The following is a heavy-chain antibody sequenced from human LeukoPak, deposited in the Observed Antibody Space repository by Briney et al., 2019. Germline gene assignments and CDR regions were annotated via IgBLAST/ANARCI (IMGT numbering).Heavy chain of an antibody. Sequence: SVKVSCKASGGTFSSYAISWVRQAPGQGLEWMGRIIPIFGTANYAQKFQGRVTITTDESTSTAYMELSSLRAEDTAVYYCARDMADHYYDSSGYYSFDYWGQGTLVTVSS. CDR1: GGTFSSYA. V-gene: IGHV1-69*05. CDR3: ARDMADHYYDSSGYYSFDY. CDR2: IIPIFGTA. D-gene: IGHD3-22*01. J-gene: IGHJ4*02.